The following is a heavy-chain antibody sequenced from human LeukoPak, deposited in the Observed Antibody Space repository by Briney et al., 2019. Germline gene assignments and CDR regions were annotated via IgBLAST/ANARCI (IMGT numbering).Heavy chain of an antibody. CDR2: MNPNSGNT. CDR1: GYTFTSYD. CDR3: ARIRDLQLWPTLDY. D-gene: IGHD5-18*01. V-gene: IGHV1-8*03. Sequence: ASVKVSCKASGYTFTSYDINWVRQATGQGLEWMGWMNPNSGNTGYAQKFQGRVTITRNTSISTAYMELSSLRSEDTAVYYCARIRDLQLWPTLDYWGQGTLVTVSS. J-gene: IGHJ4*02.